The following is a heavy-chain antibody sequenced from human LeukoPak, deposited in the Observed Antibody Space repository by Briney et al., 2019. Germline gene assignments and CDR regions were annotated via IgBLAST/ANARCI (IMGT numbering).Heavy chain of an antibody. CDR1: GFTLAVYS. CDR3: ARERDRVIDY. D-gene: IGHD5-12*01. V-gene: IGHV3-43*01. J-gene: IGHJ4*02. Sequence: GGSLRLSCDASGFTLAVYSMHWVRQRSGKDLQWVSLIIWDGGSTFYVDSVKGRFAISTDNSRESLSLQMNGLSTDDTGLYYCARERDRVIDYWGQGTLVTVSS. CDR2: IIWDGGST.